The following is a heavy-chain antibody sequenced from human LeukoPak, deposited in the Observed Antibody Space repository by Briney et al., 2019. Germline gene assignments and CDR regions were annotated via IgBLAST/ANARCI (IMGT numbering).Heavy chain of an antibody. CDR3: ARHVEQWLTPFDY. J-gene: IGHJ4*02. D-gene: IGHD6-19*01. CDR1: GGSISSYY. V-gene: IGHV4-59*08. CDR2: IYYSGRT. Sequence: SETLSLTCTVSGGSISSYYWSWIRQSPGKGLEWIGYIYYSGRTNYNPSLKSRVTISVDTSKNQFSLKLSSVTAADTAVYYCARHVEQWLTPFDYWGQGTLVTVSS.